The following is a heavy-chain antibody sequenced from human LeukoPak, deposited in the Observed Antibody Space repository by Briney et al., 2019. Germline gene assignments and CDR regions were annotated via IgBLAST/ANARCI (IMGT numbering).Heavy chain of an antibody. V-gene: IGHV3-15*01. CDR2: IKSKTDGGTT. CDR1: GFTFSNAW. Sequence: GGSLRLSCAASGFTFSNAWMSWVRQAPGKGLEWVGRIKSKTDGGTTDYAAPVKGRFTISRDDSKNTLYLQMNSLKTEDTAVYHCTTGIAVAGTDFDYWGQGTLVTVSS. J-gene: IGHJ4*02. D-gene: IGHD6-19*01. CDR3: TTGIAVAGTDFDY.